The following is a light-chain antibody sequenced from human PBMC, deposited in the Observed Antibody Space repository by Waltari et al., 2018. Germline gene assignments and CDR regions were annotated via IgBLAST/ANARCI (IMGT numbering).Light chain of an antibody. CDR2: DKN. J-gene: IGLJ2*01. V-gene: IGLV3-19*01. CDR3: HSRYASGVVGS. Sequence: SSELTQDPAVSVAMGQTVRITCQGDSLRSYYASWYQQRPGQAPIVVMFDKNNRPSGVPDRFSVASSQDTPSLTIAGAQAEDEASYYCHSRYASGVVGSFGGGTKLTVL. CDR1: SLRSYY.